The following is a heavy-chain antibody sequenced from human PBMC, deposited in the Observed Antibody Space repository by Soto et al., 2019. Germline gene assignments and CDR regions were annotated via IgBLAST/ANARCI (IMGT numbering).Heavy chain of an antibody. CDR1: GYTFTSYG. J-gene: IGHJ6*02. CDR3: ARWGSSGWYFSSYYYGMDV. Sequence: GASVKVSCKASGYTFTSYGISWVRQAPGQGLEWMGWISAYNGNTNYAQKLQGRVTMTTDTSTSTAYMELRSLRSDDTAVYYCARWGSSGWYFSSYYYGMDVWGQGTTVTGSS. D-gene: IGHD6-19*01. V-gene: IGHV1-18*01. CDR2: ISAYNGNT.